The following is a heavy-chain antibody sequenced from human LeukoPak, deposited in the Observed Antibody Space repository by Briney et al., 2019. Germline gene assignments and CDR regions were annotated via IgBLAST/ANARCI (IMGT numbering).Heavy chain of an antibody. CDR1: GFTVSSNY. CDR3: ASGEGSGSYYSLDY. Sequence: GGSLRLSCAASGFTVSSNYMTWVRQAPGKGLEWVSIIYSGGSTYYADSVKGRFSISRNNSKNTLYLQMNSLRAEDTAVYFCASGEGSGSYYSLDYWGQGTLVTVSS. D-gene: IGHD3-10*01. V-gene: IGHV3-53*01. CDR2: IYSGGST. J-gene: IGHJ4*02.